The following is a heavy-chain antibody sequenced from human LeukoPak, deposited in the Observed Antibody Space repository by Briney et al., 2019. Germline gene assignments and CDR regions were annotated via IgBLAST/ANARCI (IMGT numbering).Heavy chain of an antibody. CDR3: ARTRKIVGGSTFYFDY. Sequence: SETLSLTCTVSGGSISSYYWSWIRQPPGKGLEWIGYIYYSGSTNYNPSLKSRVTTSVDPSKNQFSLKLSSVTAADTAVYYCARTRKIVGGSTFYFDYWGQGTLVTVSS. D-gene: IGHD1-26*01. J-gene: IGHJ4*02. CDR2: IYYSGST. V-gene: IGHV4-59*03. CDR1: GGSISSYY.